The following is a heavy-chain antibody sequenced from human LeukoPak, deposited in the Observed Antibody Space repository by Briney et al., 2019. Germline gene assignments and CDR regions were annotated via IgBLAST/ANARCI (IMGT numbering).Heavy chain of an antibody. V-gene: IGHV4-38-2*01. CDR1: GYSISSGYY. J-gene: IGHJ4*02. D-gene: IGHD2-21*01. Sequence: SETLSLTCAVSGYSISSGYYWGWIRQPPGKGLEWIGSIYHSGSTYYNPSLKSRVTLSVGTSKNQFSLKLSSVTAADTAVYYCARIAADIWPKDWRQGTLVTVSS. CDR2: IYHSGST. CDR3: ARIAADIWPKD.